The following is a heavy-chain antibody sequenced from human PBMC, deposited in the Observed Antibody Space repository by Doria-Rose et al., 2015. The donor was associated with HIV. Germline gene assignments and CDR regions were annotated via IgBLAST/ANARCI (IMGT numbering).Heavy chain of an antibody. CDR3: ARFRPSRGIYYSLDV. V-gene: IGHV4-4*09. D-gene: IGHD3-10*01. J-gene: IGHJ6*03. CDR2: IYSSGST. CDR1: GGSISSYY. Sequence: ESGPGLVKPAETLSLPCTASGGSISSYYWNWIRQPPGKGLEWIGNIYSSGSTHYNSSLKSRVTISIDTSKNQFSLKLSSVTAADTAVYYCARFRPSRGIYYSLDVWGKGTTVTVSS.